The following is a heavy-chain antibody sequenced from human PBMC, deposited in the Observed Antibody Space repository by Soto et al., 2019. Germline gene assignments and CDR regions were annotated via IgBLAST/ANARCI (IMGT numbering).Heavy chain of an antibody. V-gene: IGHV4-30-4*01. Sequence: SETLSLTFTVSGGSISSGAYYWSWIRQPPGKGLEWIGYIYYSGSTYYNPSLKSRVTISVDTSKNQFSLKLSSVTAADTAVYYCARGDDYGGNSAYYYYGMDVWGQGTTVT. CDR3: ARGDDYGGNSAYYYYGMDV. D-gene: IGHD4-17*01. J-gene: IGHJ6*02. CDR2: IYYSGST. CDR1: GGSISSGAYY.